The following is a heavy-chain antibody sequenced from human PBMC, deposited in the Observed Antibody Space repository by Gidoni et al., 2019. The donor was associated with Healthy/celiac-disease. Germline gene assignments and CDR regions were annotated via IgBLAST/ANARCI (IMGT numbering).Heavy chain of an antibody. Sequence: QVTLRESGPALVKPTQTLTLTCTFSGFSLSTSGMCVSWIRQPPGKALEWLALIDWDDDKYYSTSLKTRLTISKDTSKNQVVLTMTNMDPVDTATYYCARIPFVYGGPYYYYGMDVWGQGTTVTVSS. J-gene: IGHJ6*02. CDR1: GFSLSTSGMC. V-gene: IGHV2-70*01. CDR2: IDWDDDK. D-gene: IGHD4-17*01. CDR3: ARIPFVYGGPYYYYGMDV.